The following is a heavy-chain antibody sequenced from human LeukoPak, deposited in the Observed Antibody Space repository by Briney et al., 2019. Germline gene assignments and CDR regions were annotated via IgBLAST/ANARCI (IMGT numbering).Heavy chain of an antibody. CDR1: GFTFNTYE. J-gene: IGHJ4*02. Sequence: GGSLRLSCAASGFTFNTYEMNWVRQAPGKGLEWVSYISSSGSTMYYADSVKGRFTISRDNAKDSLYLQMNSLRAEDTAVYYCACSGYDDYWGQGTLVTVSS. D-gene: IGHD5-12*01. V-gene: IGHV3-48*03. CDR3: ACSGYDDY. CDR2: ISSSGSTM.